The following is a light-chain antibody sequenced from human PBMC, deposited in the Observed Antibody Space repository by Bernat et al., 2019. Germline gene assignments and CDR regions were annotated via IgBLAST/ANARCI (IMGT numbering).Light chain of an antibody. CDR1: QAISRS. J-gene: IGKJ4*01. Sequence: IQMTQSPSSVSASVGDRVTITCRASQAISRSLAWYQQIPGKAPKLLIYAASNLQSGVPSRFSGGGSGTDFTLSTNNLQPEDFATYYCQHAKSFPLTFGGGTKGEI. CDR3: QHAKSFPLT. V-gene: IGKV1D-12*01. CDR2: AAS.